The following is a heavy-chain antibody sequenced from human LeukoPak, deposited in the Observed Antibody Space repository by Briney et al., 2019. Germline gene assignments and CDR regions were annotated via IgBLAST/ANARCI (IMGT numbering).Heavy chain of an antibody. CDR1: GFTFSSPW. CDR3: ARYTRPIDC. V-gene: IGHV3-7*05. J-gene: IGHJ4*02. D-gene: IGHD6-13*01. CDR2: IKADGSGA. Sequence: PGGSLRLSCAASGFTFSSPWMSWVRQAPGKGLEWVATIKADGSGAYYVDSVKGRFTISRDNAKNSLYLQMNSLRAEDTAVYFCARYTRPIDCWGQGTLVTVSS.